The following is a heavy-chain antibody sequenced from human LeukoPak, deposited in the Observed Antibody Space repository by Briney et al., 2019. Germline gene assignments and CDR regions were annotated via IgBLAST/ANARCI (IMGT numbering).Heavy chain of an antibody. V-gene: IGHV3-48*03. Sequence: GGSLRLSCAASGFTFSSYEMNWVRQAPGKGLEWVSYISSSGSTIYYADSVKGRFTISRDNAKSSLYLQMNILRAEDTAVYYCARVITDAFDIWGQGTMVTVSS. D-gene: IGHD1-14*01. CDR2: ISSSGSTI. CDR3: ARVITDAFDI. J-gene: IGHJ3*02. CDR1: GFTFSSYE.